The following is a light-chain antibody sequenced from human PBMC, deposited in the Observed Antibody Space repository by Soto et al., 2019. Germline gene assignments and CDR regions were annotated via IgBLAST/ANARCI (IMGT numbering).Light chain of an antibody. CDR3: QQSYGTPLT. J-gene: IGKJ4*01. CDR2: AAS. CDR1: QSISNY. Sequence: DMEMTQSPSSLSAFVGDRVTITCRASQSISNYLNWYQHKPGKVTKLLIYAASSLQSGVPTRFSGSGSGTDFTLTITSLQPEDFATYYCQQSYGTPLTFGGGTKIEIK. V-gene: IGKV1-39*01.